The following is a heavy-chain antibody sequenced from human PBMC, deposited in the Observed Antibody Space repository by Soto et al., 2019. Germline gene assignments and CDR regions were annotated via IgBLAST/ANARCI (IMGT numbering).Heavy chain of an antibody. J-gene: IGHJ4*02. CDR3: ARGSIAVAATGFPWPSYFDY. CDR1: GFTFSSYA. V-gene: IGHV3-30-3*01. D-gene: IGHD6-19*01. Sequence: QVQLVESGGGVVQPGRSLRLSCAASGFTFSSYAMHWVRQAPGKGLEWVAVISYDGSNKYYADSVKGRFTISRDNSKNTLYLQMNSLRAEDTAVYYCARGSIAVAATGFPWPSYFDYWGQGTLVTVSS. CDR2: ISYDGSNK.